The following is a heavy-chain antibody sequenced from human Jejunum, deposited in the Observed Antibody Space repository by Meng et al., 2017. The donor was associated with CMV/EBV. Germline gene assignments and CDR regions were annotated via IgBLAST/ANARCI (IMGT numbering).Heavy chain of an antibody. CDR3: ARGLRGYSYGFFGYFDY. D-gene: IGHD5-18*01. Sequence: SISNYYGSWIRKPTGKGLEWIGYIYYSGSNNYNPSLKSRVTMSLDTSKTQFSLYLSSVTAADTAVYYCARGLRGYSYGFFGYFDYWGQGAPVTVSS. CDR1: SISNYY. CDR2: IYYSGSN. V-gene: IGHV4-59*01. J-gene: IGHJ4*02.